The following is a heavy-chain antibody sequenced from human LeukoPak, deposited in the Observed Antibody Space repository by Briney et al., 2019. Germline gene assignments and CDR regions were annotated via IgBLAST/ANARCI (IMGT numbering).Heavy chain of an antibody. CDR1: GYSFTSYW. J-gene: IGHJ4*02. CDR2: IIPIFGTA. D-gene: IGHD4/OR15-4a*01. V-gene: IGHV1-69*01. CDR3: ARRAGAYSHPYDY. Sequence: KISCKGSGYSFTSYWIGWVRQMPGKGLEWMGGIIPIFGTANYAQKFQGRVTITADESTSTAYMELSSLRSEDTAVYYCARRAGAYSHPYDYWGQGTLVTVSS.